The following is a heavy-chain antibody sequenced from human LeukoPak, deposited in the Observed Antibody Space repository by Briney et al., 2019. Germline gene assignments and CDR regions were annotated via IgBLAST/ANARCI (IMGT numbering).Heavy chain of an antibody. V-gene: IGHV1-3*01. Sequence: EASVKVSCKASGYTFTSYAMHWVRQAPGQRLEWMGWINAGNGNTKYSQKFQGRVTMTRDTYTSTVYMELSSLRSEDTAVYYCAREARKGYGNWGQGTLVTVSS. CDR2: INAGNGNT. D-gene: IGHD5-12*01. CDR3: AREARKGYGN. CDR1: GYTFTSYA. J-gene: IGHJ4*02.